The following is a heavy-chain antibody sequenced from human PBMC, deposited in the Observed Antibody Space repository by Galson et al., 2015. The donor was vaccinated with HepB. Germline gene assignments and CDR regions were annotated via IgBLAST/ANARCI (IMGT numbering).Heavy chain of an antibody. D-gene: IGHD2-15*01. CDR1: GFTFSDYY. CDR3: ARTVEAYCSGGSCYYWFGH. J-gene: IGHJ5*02. Sequence: SLRLSCAASGFTFSDYYMRWIRQAPGKGLEWVSYISSSSSYTNYADSVKGRFTISRDNAKNSLYLQMNSLRAEDTAVYYCARTVEAYCSGGSCYYWFGHWGQGTLVTVSS. CDR2: ISSSSSYT. V-gene: IGHV3-11*03.